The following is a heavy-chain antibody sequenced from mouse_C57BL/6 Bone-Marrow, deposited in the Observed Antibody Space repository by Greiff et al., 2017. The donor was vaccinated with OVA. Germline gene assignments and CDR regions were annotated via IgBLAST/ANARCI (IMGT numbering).Heavy chain of an antibody. CDR3: TTSAVVYYYAMDY. J-gene: IGHJ4*01. CDR2: IDPENGDT. D-gene: IGHD1-1*01. V-gene: IGHV14-4*01. Sequence: EVQLQQSGAELVRPGASVKLSCTASGFNIKDDYMHWVKQRPEQGLEWIGRIDPENGDTEYDSKFQGKATITADTSSNTAYLQLSSLTSEDTAVYYCTTSAVVYYYAMDYWGQGTSVTVSS. CDR1: GFNIKDDY.